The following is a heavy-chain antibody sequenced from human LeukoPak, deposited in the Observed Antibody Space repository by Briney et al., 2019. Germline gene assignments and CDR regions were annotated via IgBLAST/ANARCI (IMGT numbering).Heavy chain of an antibody. CDR3: ARNTVDYYFDY. Sequence: PSETLSLTCTVSGGSISSSSYYWGWIRQPPGKGLEWIGSIYYSGSTYYNPSLKSRVTISVDTSKNQFSLKLSSVTAADTAVYYCARNTVDYYFDYWGQGTLVTVSS. D-gene: IGHD4-23*01. V-gene: IGHV4-39*01. J-gene: IGHJ4*02. CDR2: IYYSGST. CDR1: GGSISSSSYY.